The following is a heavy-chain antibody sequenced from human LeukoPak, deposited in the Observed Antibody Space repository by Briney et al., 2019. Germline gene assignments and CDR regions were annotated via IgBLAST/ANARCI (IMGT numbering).Heavy chain of an antibody. CDR3: ATSSWYRLAY. D-gene: IGHD6-13*01. CDR2: SRNKADSYTA. V-gene: IGHV3-72*01. J-gene: IGHJ4*02. CDR1: GFTFSDSF. Sequence: PGGSLRLSCAASGFTFSDSFMSWVRQAPGKGLEWVGRSRNKADSYTAEYAASVKGRFTISRDESKTSLYLQISSLETEDAAVYYCATSSWYRLAYWGQGSLVTVSS.